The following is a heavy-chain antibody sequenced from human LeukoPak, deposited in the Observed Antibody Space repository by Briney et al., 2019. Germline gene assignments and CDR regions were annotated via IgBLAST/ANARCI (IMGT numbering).Heavy chain of an antibody. CDR1: GFTFSSYW. Sequence: PGGSLRLSCAASGFTFSSYWMSWVRQAPGKGLEWVSAISGSGGSTYYADSVKGRFTISRDNSKNTLYLQMNSLRAEDTAVYYCAKDPYYYDNPTYYFDYWGQGTLVTVSS. J-gene: IGHJ4*02. CDR3: AKDPYYYDNPTYYFDY. CDR2: ISGSGGST. V-gene: IGHV3-23*01. D-gene: IGHD3-22*01.